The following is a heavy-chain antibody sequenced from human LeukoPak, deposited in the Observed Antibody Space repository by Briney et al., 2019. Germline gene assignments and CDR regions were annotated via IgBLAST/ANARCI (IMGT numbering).Heavy chain of an antibody. D-gene: IGHD2-15*01. CDR2: IYTSGST. Sequence: SETLSLTCTDSGGSISSYYWSWIRQPAGKGLEWIGRIYTSGSTNYNPSLKSRVTMSVDTSKNQFSLKLSSVTAADTAVYYCARELVGQYCSGGSCYNFYYYYYMDVWGKGTTVTVSS. CDR3: ARELVGQYCSGGSCYNFYYYYYMDV. V-gene: IGHV4-4*07. CDR1: GGSISSYY. J-gene: IGHJ6*03.